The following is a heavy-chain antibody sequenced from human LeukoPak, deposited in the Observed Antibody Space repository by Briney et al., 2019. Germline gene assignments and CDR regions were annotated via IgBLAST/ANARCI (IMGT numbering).Heavy chain of an antibody. J-gene: IGHJ6*02. CDR3: ARTYDILTGKSRLDV. Sequence: PGGSLRLSCAASGFTFSRYWMHWVRQAPGKGLEWVSSISSSSSYIYYADSVKGRFTISRDNAKNSLYLQMNSLRAEDTAVYYCARTYDILTGKSRLDVWGQGTTVTVSS. D-gene: IGHD3-9*01. CDR1: GFTFSRYW. V-gene: IGHV3-21*01. CDR2: ISSSSSYI.